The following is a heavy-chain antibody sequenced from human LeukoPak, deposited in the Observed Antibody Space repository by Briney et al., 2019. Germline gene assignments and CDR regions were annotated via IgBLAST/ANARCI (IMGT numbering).Heavy chain of an antibody. J-gene: IGHJ4*02. D-gene: IGHD3-22*01. Sequence: GASVKVSCKASGYTFTSYAMHWVRQAPGQRLEWMGWINAGNGNTKYSQEFQGRVTITRDTSASTAYMELSSLRSEDMAVYYCARSQPLLYYYDSSGSSFDYWGQGTLVTVSS. CDR1: GYTFTSYA. V-gene: IGHV1-3*03. CDR3: ARSQPLLYYYDSSGSSFDY. CDR2: INAGNGNT.